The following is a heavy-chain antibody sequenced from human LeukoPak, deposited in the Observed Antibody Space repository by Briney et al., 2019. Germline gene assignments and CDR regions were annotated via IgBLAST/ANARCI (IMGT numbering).Heavy chain of an antibody. Sequence: GGTLSLSCAGSGFTFSTYALSWVRQAPGRGLEWVSAISGGGGTTYYADSVKGRFTISRDNSKDTLYLQMNSLRVEDTAVYYCAKDQGRITIIRGAPFDSWGQGTLVTVSS. CDR3: AKDQGRITIIRGAPFDS. D-gene: IGHD3-10*01. CDR2: ISGGGGTT. J-gene: IGHJ4*02. CDR1: GFTFSTYA. V-gene: IGHV3-23*01.